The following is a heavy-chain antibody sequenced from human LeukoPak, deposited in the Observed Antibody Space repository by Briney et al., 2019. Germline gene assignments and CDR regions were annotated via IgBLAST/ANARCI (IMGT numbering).Heavy chain of an antibody. CDR3: AKDIWGGGYYDSGSYYGIDY. D-gene: IGHD3-10*01. CDR1: GFTFDDYA. Sequence: PGGSLRLSCAASGFTFDDYAMPWVRQAPGKGLEWVSLISWDGGSTDYADSVKGRFTISRDNSKNSLHLQMNSLRPEDSALYYCAKDIWGGGYYDSGSYYGIDYWGQGTLVTVSS. V-gene: IGHV3-43D*03. CDR2: ISWDGGST. J-gene: IGHJ4*02.